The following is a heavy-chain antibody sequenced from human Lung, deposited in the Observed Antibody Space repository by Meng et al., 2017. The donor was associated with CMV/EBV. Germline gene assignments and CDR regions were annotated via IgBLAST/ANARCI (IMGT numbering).Heavy chain of an antibody. CDR2: IYHSGST. D-gene: IGHD6-19*01. Sequence: VRLQVAGPGLVKRSGTLSLPCGGSGDYIRRSNWGSWVRQPPGKGLEWIGEIYHSGSTNYNPSLKSRVTISVDKSKNQFSLKLSSVTAADTAVYYCASFPPPGKQWLVTDYWGQGTLVTVSS. CDR3: ASFPPPGKQWLVTDY. V-gene: IGHV4-4*02. CDR1: GDYIRRSNW. J-gene: IGHJ4*02.